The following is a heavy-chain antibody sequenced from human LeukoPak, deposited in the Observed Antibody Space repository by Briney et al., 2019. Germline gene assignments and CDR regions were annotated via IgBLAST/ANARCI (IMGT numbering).Heavy chain of an antibody. CDR2: IKQDGSEK. CDR1: GFTFSIRDW. Sequence: QTGGSLRLSCVASGFTFSIRDWMTWVRQAPGKGLEWVANIKQDGSEKNYVDSVKGRFTISRDNAKNPVDLQMNSLRVEDTAVYYCARESESGWDGDRGPYFDYWGQGTLVTVSS. CDR3: ARESESGWDGDRGPYFDY. J-gene: IGHJ4*02. V-gene: IGHV3-7*01. D-gene: IGHD6-19*01.